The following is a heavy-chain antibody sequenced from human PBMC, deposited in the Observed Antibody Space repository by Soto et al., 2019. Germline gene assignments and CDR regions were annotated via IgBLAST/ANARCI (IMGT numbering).Heavy chain of an antibody. CDR2: IYYSGST. CDR3: ARDQVLAVTTGRYYYYYMDV. CDR1: GGSISSGGYY. D-gene: IGHD4-17*01. J-gene: IGHJ6*03. V-gene: IGHV4-31*03. Sequence: QVQLQESGPGLVKPSQTLSLTCTVSGGSISSGGYYWSWIRQHPGKGLEWIGYIYYSGSTYYNPSLKSRVTISVATAKNQFSLKLSSVTAADTAVYYCARDQVLAVTTGRYYYYYMDVWGKGTTVTVSS.